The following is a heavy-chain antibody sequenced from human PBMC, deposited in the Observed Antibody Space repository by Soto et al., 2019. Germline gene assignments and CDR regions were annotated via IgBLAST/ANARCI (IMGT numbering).Heavy chain of an antibody. D-gene: IGHD2-15*01. CDR3: ARGNIFRYCSGGSCYGRYFDL. CDR1: GYTFTIYD. CDR2: MNPNSGNT. V-gene: IGHV1-8*01. Sequence: ASVKVSCKASGYTFTIYDINGVLQSTLQWLDWMGCMNPNSGNTGYAQKFQGRVTMTRNTSISTAYMELSSLRSEDTAVYYCARGNIFRYCSGGSCYGRYFDLWGRGTLVTVSS. J-gene: IGHJ2*01.